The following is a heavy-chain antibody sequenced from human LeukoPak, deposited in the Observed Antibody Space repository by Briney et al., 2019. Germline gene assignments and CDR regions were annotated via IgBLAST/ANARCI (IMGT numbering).Heavy chain of an antibody. CDR2: INHSGST. CDR1: GGSISSTSDS. J-gene: IGHJ4*02. Sequence: PSETLSLTCTVSGGSISSTSDSWGWIRQPPGKGLEWIGEINHSGSTNYNPSLKSRVTISVDTSKNQFSLKLSSVTAADTAVYYCARRGRGSRLLDDYWGQGTLVTVSS. D-gene: IGHD2-21*02. V-gene: IGHV4-39*07. CDR3: ARRGRGSRLLDDY.